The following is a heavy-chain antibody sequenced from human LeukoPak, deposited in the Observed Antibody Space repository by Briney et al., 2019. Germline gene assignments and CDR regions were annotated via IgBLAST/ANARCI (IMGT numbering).Heavy chain of an antibody. Sequence: GESPKISCKGSGYIFTSYWIAWVRQMPGKGLECMGSIFPGDSDTKYNPPFQGHVTISADKSISTAYLQWSSLNDSDTAMYYCAKMGYTSSPGDSWGQGTLVTVSS. D-gene: IGHD6-13*01. CDR1: GYIFTSYW. J-gene: IGHJ4*02. CDR3: AKMGYTSSPGDS. V-gene: IGHV5-51*01. CDR2: IFPGDSDT.